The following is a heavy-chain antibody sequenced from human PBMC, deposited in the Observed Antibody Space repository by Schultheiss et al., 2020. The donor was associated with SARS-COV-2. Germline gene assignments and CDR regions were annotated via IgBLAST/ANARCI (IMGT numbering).Heavy chain of an antibody. CDR1: GFTFDDYA. CDR2: ISWNSGSI. V-gene: IGHV3-9*01. D-gene: IGHD1-1*01. J-gene: IGHJ4*02. CDR3: ARDYGVHGFDY. Sequence: GGSLRLSCAASGFTFDDYAMHWVRQAPGKGLEWVSGISWNSGSIGYADSVKGRFTVSRDNANNSLYLQMNSLRAEDTAVYYCARDYGVHGFDYWGQGTLVTVSS.